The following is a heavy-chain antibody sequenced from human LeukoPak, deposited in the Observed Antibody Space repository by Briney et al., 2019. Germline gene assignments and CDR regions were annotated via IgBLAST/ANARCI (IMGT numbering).Heavy chain of an antibody. D-gene: IGHD3-10*01. J-gene: IGHJ4*02. Sequence: ASVKVSCKASGYSFTSYYIHWVRQAPGQGLEWMGILHPSGGSTNYPQNLRGRVSVTRDTSTSTVYMELSSLRSEDTAVYYCVRELSGGYFDYWGQGTLVTVSS. CDR2: LHPSGGST. CDR3: VRELSGGYFDY. CDR1: GYSFTSYY. V-gene: IGHV1-46*01.